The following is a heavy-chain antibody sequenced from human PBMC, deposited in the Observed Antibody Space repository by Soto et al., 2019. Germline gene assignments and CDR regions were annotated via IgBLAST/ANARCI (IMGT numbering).Heavy chain of an antibody. CDR3: ARVRRLVRYSVDY. V-gene: IGHV4-34*01. CDR2: INHSGST. D-gene: IGHD6-19*01. J-gene: IGHJ4*02. CDR1: GGSFSGYY. Sequence: SETLSLTCAVYGGSFSGYYWSWIRQPPGKGLEWIGEINHSGSTNYNPSLKSRVTISVDTSKNQFSLKLSSVTAADTAVYYCARVRRLVRYSVDYWGQGTLVTVSS.